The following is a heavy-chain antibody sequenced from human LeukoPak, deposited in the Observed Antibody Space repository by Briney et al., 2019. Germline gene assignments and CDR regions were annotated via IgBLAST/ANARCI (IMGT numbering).Heavy chain of an antibody. CDR2: ISTFNGNT. J-gene: IGHJ4*02. V-gene: IGHV1-18*01. CDR3: ARDHRAGATLNFDY. CDR1: GGTFSSYG. D-gene: IGHD1-26*01. Sequence: ASVKVSCKASGGTFSSYGISWVRQAPGQGLEWMGWISTFNGNTNYAQKLQDRVTMTTDTSTSTAYMELKSLRSDDTAVYYCARDHRAGATLNFDYWGQGSLVTVSS.